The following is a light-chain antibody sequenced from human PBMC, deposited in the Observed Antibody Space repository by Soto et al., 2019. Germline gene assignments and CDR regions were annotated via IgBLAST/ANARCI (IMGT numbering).Light chain of an antibody. J-gene: IGKJ2*01. V-gene: IGKV3-20*01. CDR2: GAS. CDR1: QSVSSSY. Sequence: DIVLTQSPCTLSLSPGDRATLSCRASQSVSSSYLAWYQQKPGQAARLLIYGASSRATGIPDRFSGSGSGTDFTLTISRLEPEDFAVSYCQQYGSSPLYTFGQGTKLEIK. CDR3: QQYGSSPLYT.